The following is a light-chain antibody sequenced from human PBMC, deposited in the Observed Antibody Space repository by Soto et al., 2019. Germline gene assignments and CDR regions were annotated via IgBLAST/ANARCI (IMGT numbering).Light chain of an antibody. V-gene: IGKV1-39*01. J-gene: IGKJ4*01. CDR2: AAS. CDR3: QQSYSTLLT. Sequence: DIQMTQSPSSLSASVGDRVTITCRASQSISSYLNWYKQKPWKAPKLLIYAASSLQSGVPSRFSGSGSGTDFTLTISSLQPEDFATYSCQQSYSTLLTFGGGTKVEI. CDR1: QSISSY.